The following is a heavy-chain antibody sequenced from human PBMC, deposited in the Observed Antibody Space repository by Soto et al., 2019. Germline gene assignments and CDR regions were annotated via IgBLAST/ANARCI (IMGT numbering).Heavy chain of an antibody. CDR3: AKSLGYDFWSGYSTEYAFDI. Sequence: GGSLRLSCAASGFTFSSYAMSWVRQAPGKGLEWVSAISGSGGSTYYADSVKGRFTISRDNSKNTLYLQMNSLRAEDTAVYYCAKSLGYDFWSGYSTEYAFDIWGQGTMVTVSS. V-gene: IGHV3-23*01. CDR2: ISGSGGST. CDR1: GFTFSSYA. J-gene: IGHJ3*02. D-gene: IGHD3-3*01.